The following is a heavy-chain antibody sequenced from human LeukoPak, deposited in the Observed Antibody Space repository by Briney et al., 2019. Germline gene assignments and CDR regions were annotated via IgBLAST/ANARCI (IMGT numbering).Heavy chain of an antibody. Sequence: GGSLRLSCAASGFTFSTYGMHWVRQAPGKGLEWVAVISHDEGSNKYYADSVKGRFTISRDNSKNTLYLQMNSLRAEDTAVYYCATCTLGVIIQQLVPLFDYWGQGTLVTVSS. D-gene: IGHD6-13*01. V-gene: IGHV3-30*03. J-gene: IGHJ4*02. CDR2: ISHDEGSNK. CDR3: ATCTLGVIIQQLVPLFDY. CDR1: GFTFSTYG.